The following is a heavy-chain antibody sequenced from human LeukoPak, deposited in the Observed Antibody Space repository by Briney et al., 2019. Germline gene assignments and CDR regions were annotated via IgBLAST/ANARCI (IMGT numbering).Heavy chain of an antibody. J-gene: IGHJ4*02. CDR3: ARDLGWEVATVKYFDY. CDR2: ISSSSSYI. V-gene: IGHV3-21*01. Sequence: PGGSLRLSCAASGFAFSSYSMNWVRQAPGKGLEWVSSISSSSSYIYYADSVKGLFTISRDNAKNSLYLQMNSLRAEDTAVYYCARDLGWEVATVKYFDYWGQGTLVTVSS. CDR1: GFAFSSYS. D-gene: IGHD5-12*01.